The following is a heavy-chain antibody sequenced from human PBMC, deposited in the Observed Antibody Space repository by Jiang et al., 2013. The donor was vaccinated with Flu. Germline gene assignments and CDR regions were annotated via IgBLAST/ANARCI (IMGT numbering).Heavy chain of an antibody. CDR2: MD. Sequence: GSGLVKPSETLSLTCNVSGGSISRYYWNWIRQTPGKGLEWIGYMDNYNPSLKSRVTISEDTSKNQFSLKLSSVTAADTAVYYCARGKASNGWYFDYWGQGTLVIVSS. CDR1: GGSISRYY. V-gene: IGHV4-59*01. CDR3: ARGKASNGWYFDY. D-gene: IGHD6-19*01. J-gene: IGHJ4*02.